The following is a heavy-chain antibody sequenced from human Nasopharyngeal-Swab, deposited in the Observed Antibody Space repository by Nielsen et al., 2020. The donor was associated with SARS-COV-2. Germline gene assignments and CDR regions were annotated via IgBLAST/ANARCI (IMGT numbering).Heavy chain of an antibody. CDR3: ARDSKPGGGYYSLYYYNYYGMDV. CDR2: IKQDGSEK. Sequence: VRQAPGKGLEWAANIKQDGSEKYYVDSVKGRFTISRDNAKNSLYLQMNSLRAEDTAVYYCARDSKPGGGYYSLYYYNYYGMDVWGQGTTVTVSS. D-gene: IGHD3-22*01. V-gene: IGHV3-7*01. J-gene: IGHJ6*02.